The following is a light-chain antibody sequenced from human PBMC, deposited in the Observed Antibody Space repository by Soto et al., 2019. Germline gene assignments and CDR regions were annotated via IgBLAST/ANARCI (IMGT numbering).Light chain of an antibody. V-gene: IGKV1-5*03. CDR2: KAS. J-gene: IGKJ3*01. CDR3: QQYNSYPFT. CDR1: HSISVW. Sequence: DIQMTQSPSTLSSSVGDRATITCRASHSISVWLAWYQQTPGKAPKLLIYKASSLESGVPSRFSGSGSGTEFPLTISLVQDDDFVSYYWQQYNSYPFTFGPGTKVDIK.